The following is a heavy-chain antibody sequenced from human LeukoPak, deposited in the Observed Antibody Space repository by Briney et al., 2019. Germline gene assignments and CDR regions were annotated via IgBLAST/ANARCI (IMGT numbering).Heavy chain of an antibody. CDR2: INHSGST. V-gene: IGHV4-34*01. D-gene: IGHD2-2*01. J-gene: IGHJ4*02. CDR3: ARSRRLVVAAPFY. Sequence: PSETLSLTCAVYGGSFSGYYWSWIRQPPGKGLEWIGEINHSGSTNYNPSLKSRVTISVDTSKNQFSLKLSSVTAADTAVYYCARSRRLVVAAPFYWGQGTLVTVSS. CDR1: GGSFSGYY.